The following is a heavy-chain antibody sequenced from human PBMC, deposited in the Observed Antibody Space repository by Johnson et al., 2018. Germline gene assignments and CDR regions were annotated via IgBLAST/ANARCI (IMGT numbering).Heavy chain of an antibody. CDR2: ISYDGSNK. CDR1: GFTFSSYG. D-gene: IGHD6-6*01. J-gene: IGHJ6*02. CDR3: ARKVQQLVPPYYYYGMDV. V-gene: IGHV3-30*03. Sequence: QVQLVQSGGGVVQXGRSXRLXCAASGFTFSSYGMHWVRQAPGKGLEWVAVISYDGSNKYYADSVKGRFTISRDNSKNTLYLQMNSLRAEDTAVYYCARKVQQLVPPYYYYGMDVWGQGTTVTVSS.